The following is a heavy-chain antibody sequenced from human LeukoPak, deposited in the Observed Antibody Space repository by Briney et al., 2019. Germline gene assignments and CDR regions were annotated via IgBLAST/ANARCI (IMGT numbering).Heavy chain of an antibody. Sequence: SQTLSLTCAISGDSIFTNNVAWNWIRQSPSRGLEWLGRTYYRSKWSFDYAVSVKSQITINADTSKHQFSLQLSSVTPEDTAVYYCARGKYTSFDNWGQGTLVTVSS. CDR2: TYYRSKWSF. CDR1: GDSIFTNNVA. D-gene: IGHD6-6*01. J-gene: IGHJ4*02. V-gene: IGHV6-1*01. CDR3: ARGKYTSFDN.